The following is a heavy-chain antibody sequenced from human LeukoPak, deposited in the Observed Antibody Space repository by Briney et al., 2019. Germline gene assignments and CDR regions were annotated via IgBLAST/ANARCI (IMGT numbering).Heavy chain of an antibody. CDR3: ARDWWYGDYSIGDN. Sequence: ASVKVSCKASGYTFTSYGISWVRQAPGQGLEWMGWISAYNGNTNYAQKLRGRVTMTTDTSTSTVYMELRSLRSDDTAIYYCARDWWYGDYSIGDNWGQGTLVTVSS. CDR2: ISAYNGNT. D-gene: IGHD4-17*01. V-gene: IGHV1-18*01. CDR1: GYTFTSYG. J-gene: IGHJ4*02.